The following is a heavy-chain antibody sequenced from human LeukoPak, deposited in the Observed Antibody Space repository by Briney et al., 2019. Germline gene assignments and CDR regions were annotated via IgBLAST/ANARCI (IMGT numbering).Heavy chain of an antibody. V-gene: IGHV4-31*03. J-gene: IGHJ4*02. CDR3: ARNDVGYYYDSSGYYPFDY. CDR2: IYYSGST. Sequence: SQTLSLTCTVSGDSLSSGGYYWSWIRQHPGKGLEWIGYIYYSGSTYYNPSLKSRVTISVDTSKNQFSLKLSSVTAADTAVYYCARNDVGYYYDSSGYYPFDYWGQGTLVTVSS. CDR1: GDSLSSGGYY. D-gene: IGHD3-22*01.